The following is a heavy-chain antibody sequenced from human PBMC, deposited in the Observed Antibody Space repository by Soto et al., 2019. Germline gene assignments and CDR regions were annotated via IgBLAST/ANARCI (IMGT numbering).Heavy chain of an antibody. D-gene: IGHD3-3*01. CDR1: GFTFSSYA. CDR3: AKSPEWPNRYFDH. V-gene: IGHV3-23*01. J-gene: IGHJ4*02. CDR2: ITANSGST. Sequence: GGSLRLSCGASGFTFSSYAMVWVRQAPGKGLEWVSTITANSGSTAYGDSVKGRFTISRDNSKSTLYLQMNSLRVEDTAAYYCAKSPEWPNRYFDHWCQGTLVTASS.